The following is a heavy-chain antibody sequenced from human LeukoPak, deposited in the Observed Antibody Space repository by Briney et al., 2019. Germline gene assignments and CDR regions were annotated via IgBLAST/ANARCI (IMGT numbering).Heavy chain of an antibody. D-gene: IGHD3-22*01. CDR2: IYHSGST. CDR1: GGSISSGGYS. CDR3: TGSSGYPFDY. Sequence: PSQTLSLTCAVSGGSISSGGYSWRSIRQPPGKGLEWIVYIYHSGSTYYNPSLKSRVTISVDRSKNQFSLKLSSVTAADTAVYYCTGSSGYPFDYWGQGTLVTVSS. V-gene: IGHV4-30-2*01. J-gene: IGHJ4*02.